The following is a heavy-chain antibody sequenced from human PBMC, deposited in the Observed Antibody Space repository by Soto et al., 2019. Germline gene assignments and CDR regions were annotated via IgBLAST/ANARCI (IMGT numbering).Heavy chain of an antibody. V-gene: IGHV3-23*01. Sequence: GGSLRLSCAAAGFTFSIYAMSWVRQAPGKGLEWVSAISGSGGSTYYADSVKGRFTISRDNSKNTLYLQMNSLRADDMAVYYCAKATRGGAATLIRDYWGQGTLVTVSS. J-gene: IGHJ4*02. CDR3: AKATRGGAATLIRDY. CDR2: ISGSGGST. CDR1: GFTFSIYA. D-gene: IGHD6-13*01.